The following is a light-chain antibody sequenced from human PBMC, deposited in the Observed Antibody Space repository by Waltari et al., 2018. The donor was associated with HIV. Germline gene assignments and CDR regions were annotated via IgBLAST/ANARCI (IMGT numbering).Light chain of an antibody. Sequence: QSVLTQPPSASGTPGQRVTISCSGSSSNIGSNYVSWYQQLPGTAPKLLIYRNNQRPSGVPDRFSGSKSGTSASLAISGLRSEDEADYYCAAWDDSLRGFYVFGTGTKVTVL. CDR3: AAWDDSLRGFYV. CDR2: RNN. CDR1: SSNIGSNY. J-gene: IGLJ1*01. V-gene: IGLV1-47*01.